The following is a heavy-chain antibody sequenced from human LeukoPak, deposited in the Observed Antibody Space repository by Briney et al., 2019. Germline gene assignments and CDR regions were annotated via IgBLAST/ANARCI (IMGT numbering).Heavy chain of an antibody. J-gene: IGHJ4*02. CDR3: ARSSPSRVYGDSPMIY. CDR1: GYSFTSYW. Sequence: GESLKISCKGSGYSFTSYWIGWVRQMPGKGLEWMGIIYPGDSDTRYSPSFQGQVTISADKSISTAYLQWSSLKASDTAMYYCARSSPSRVYGDSPMIYWGQGTLVTVSS. D-gene: IGHD4-17*01. V-gene: IGHV5-51*01. CDR2: IYPGDSDT.